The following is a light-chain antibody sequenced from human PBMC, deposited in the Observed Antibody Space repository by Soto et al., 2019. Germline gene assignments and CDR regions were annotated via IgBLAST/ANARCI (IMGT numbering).Light chain of an antibody. CDR3: QQRYSWPPIT. V-gene: IGKV3D-20*02. CDR1: QSVSSSY. Sequence: EIVLTQSPGTLSLSPGERATLSCRAIQSVSSSYLAWYQQKPGQAPSLLIYGASNRATGIPARFSGSGSETDFTLTISSLEPEDFAVYYCQQRYSWPPITFGQGTRLEI. CDR2: GAS. J-gene: IGKJ5*01.